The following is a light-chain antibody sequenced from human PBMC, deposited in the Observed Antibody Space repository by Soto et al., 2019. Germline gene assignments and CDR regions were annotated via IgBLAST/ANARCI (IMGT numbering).Light chain of an antibody. CDR3: SSYTGSNIRYV. V-gene: IGLV2-14*01. Sequence: QSALTQPASVPGSPGQSITISCTGTSNDVGGYNYVSWYQHHPGKAPKLMIYEVSDRPSGVSNRFSGSKSGNTASLTISGLQAEDEADYYCSSYTGSNIRYVFGTGTKVTAL. CDR2: EVS. J-gene: IGLJ1*01. CDR1: SNDVGGYNY.